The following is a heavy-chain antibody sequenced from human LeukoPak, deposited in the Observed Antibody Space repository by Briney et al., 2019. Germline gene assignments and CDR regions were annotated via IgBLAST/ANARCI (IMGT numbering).Heavy chain of an antibody. Sequence: ASVKVSCKASGHTFTSYYMHWVRQAPGQGLEWMGIINPSGGSTSYAQKFQGRVTMTRDTSTSTVYMELSSLRSEDTAVYYCARGGRITIFGVVIQDWFDPWGQGTLVTVSS. CDR1: GHTFTSYY. CDR3: ARGGRITIFGVVIQDWFDP. D-gene: IGHD3-3*01. V-gene: IGHV1-46*01. CDR2: INPSGGST. J-gene: IGHJ5*02.